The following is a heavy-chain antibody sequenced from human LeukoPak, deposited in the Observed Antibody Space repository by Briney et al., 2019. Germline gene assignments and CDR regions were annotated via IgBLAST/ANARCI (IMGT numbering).Heavy chain of an antibody. V-gene: IGHV3-48*03. CDR3: ARDGAAAAANPFDY. CDR2: ISSSGSTI. J-gene: IGHJ4*02. D-gene: IGHD6-13*01. CDR1: GFTFSSYE. Sequence: PGGSLRLSCAASGFTFSSYEMNWVRQAPGKGLEWVSYISSSGSTIYYADSVKGRFTISRDNAKNSLYLQMNSPRAEDTAVYYCARDGAAAAANPFDYWGQGTLVTVSS.